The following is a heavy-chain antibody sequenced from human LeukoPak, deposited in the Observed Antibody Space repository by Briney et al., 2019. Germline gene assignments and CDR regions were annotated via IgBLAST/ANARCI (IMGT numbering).Heavy chain of an antibody. CDR3: ARGQYYYDRAFPLHY. D-gene: IGHD3-22*01. CDR1: GYTFIDYH. V-gene: IGHV1-2*02. Sequence: ASVKVSCKASGYTFIDYHMHWVRQAPGQGLEWMGWINPSSGGTNYEQKFQGRVTMTRDTSIDTAYMELTSLRSDDTAVYYCARGQYYYDRAFPLHYWGQGALVTVSS. J-gene: IGHJ4*02. CDR2: INPSSGGT.